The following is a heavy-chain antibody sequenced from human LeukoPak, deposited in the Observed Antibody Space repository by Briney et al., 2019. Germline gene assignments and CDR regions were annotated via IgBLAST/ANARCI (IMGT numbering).Heavy chain of an antibody. CDR2: ISYDGSNK. J-gene: IGHJ4*02. CDR3: ARDGRQWLVRGYFDY. D-gene: IGHD6-19*01. CDR1: GFTFSSYG. Sequence: GGSLRLSCAASGFTFSSYGMHWVRQAPGKGLEWVAVISYDGSNKYYADSVKGRFTISRDNSKNTLYLQMNSLRAEDTAVYYCARDGRQWLVRGYFDYWGQGTLVTVSS. V-gene: IGHV3-30*03.